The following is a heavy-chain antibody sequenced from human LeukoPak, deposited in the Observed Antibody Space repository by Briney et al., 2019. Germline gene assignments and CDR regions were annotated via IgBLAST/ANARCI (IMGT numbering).Heavy chain of an antibody. CDR1: GYTFTIYG. V-gene: IGHV1-18*01. CDR2: ISAYNGNT. J-gene: IGHJ4*02. D-gene: IGHD6-6*01. CDR3: ARVKEQLEPFDY. Sequence: ASVKVSCKASGYTFTIYGISWVRQAPGQGLEWMGWISAYNGNTNYAQKLQGRVTMTTDTSTSTAYMELRSLRSDDTAVYYCARVKEQLEPFDYWGQGTLVTVSS.